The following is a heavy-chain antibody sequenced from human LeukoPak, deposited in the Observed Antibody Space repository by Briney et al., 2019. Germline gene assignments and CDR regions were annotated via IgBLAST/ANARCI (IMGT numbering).Heavy chain of an antibody. Sequence: PGGSLRLSCEASGFTFDDYGMSWVRQDPGKRLEWVSTILCASGATYYAHSVTGPVTLSREKSQHTRYLQMNSPRAEATAVYYYAVYCSGGCYSGLVWGQGNLVTVSS. CDR2: ILCASGAT. J-gene: IGHJ4*02. D-gene: IGHD2-21*02. CDR1: GFTFDDYG. CDR3: AVYCSGGCYSGLV. V-gene: IGHV3-23*01.